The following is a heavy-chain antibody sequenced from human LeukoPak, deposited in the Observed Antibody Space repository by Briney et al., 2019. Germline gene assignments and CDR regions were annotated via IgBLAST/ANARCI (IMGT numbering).Heavy chain of an antibody. CDR2: VSISGDST. D-gene: IGHD6-19*01. V-gene: IGHV3-23*01. J-gene: IGHJ4*02. Sequence: PGGSLRLSCAASGFTFSNYGMSWVRQAPGKGLEWVSGVSISGDSTNYADSVRGRFTISRDYSKNTVYLQMNSPRAEDTALYYCARRESGRGSGFDYWGQGTLVTASS. CDR3: ARRESGRGSGFDY. CDR1: GFTFSNYG.